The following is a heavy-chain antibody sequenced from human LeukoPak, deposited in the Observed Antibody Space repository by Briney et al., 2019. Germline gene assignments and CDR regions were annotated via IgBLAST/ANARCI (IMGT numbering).Heavy chain of an antibody. Sequence: GGSLRLSCAASGFTFDDYAMHWVRHAPGKGLEWVSGISWNSGSIGYADSVKGRFTISRDNAKNPLYLQMNSLRAEDTALYYCAKDLSALLPGAHNYMDVWGKGTTVTISS. CDR2: ISWNSGSI. CDR3: AKDLSALLPGAHNYMDV. J-gene: IGHJ6*03. V-gene: IGHV3-9*01. D-gene: IGHD3-3*02. CDR1: GFTFDDYA.